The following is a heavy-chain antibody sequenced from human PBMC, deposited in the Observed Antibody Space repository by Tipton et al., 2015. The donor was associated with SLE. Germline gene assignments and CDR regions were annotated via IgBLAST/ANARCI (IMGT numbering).Heavy chain of an antibody. CDR1: GFTFSSYG. J-gene: IGHJ3*02. CDR2: ISGSGGST. CDR3: AKDRLEWLRMGDAFDI. D-gene: IGHD5-12*01. V-gene: IGHV3-23*01. Sequence: SLRLSCAASGFTFSSYGVHWVRQAPGKGLEWVSAISGSGGSTYYADSVKGRFTISRDNSKNTLYLQMNSLRAEDTAVYYCAKDRLEWLRMGDAFDIWGQGTMVTVSS.